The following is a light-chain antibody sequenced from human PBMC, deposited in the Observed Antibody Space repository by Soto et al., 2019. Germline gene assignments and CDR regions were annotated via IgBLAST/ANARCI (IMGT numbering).Light chain of an antibody. Sequence: QSALAQPPSASGSPGQSITISCTGTSSDVGAYDHVSWHQQRPGRAPKVLIYDVRIRPSEVSNRFSGSKSGDTASLTISGLQAEDEAIYYCASKTTSSTVLFGGGTKLTVL. J-gene: IGLJ2*01. CDR3: ASKTTSSTVL. CDR2: DVR. V-gene: IGLV2-14*03. CDR1: SSDVGAYDH.